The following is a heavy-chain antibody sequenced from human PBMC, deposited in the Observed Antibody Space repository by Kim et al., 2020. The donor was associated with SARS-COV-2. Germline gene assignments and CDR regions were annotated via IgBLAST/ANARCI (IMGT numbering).Heavy chain of an antibody. CDR2: ISAYNGNT. CDR1: GYTFTSYG. Sequence: ASVKVSCKASGYTFTSYGISWVRQAPGQGLEWMGWISAYNGNTNYAQKLQGRVTMTTDTSTSTAYMELRSLRSDDTAVYYCASGSSSSLFYGMDVWGQGTTVTVSS. J-gene: IGHJ6*02. CDR3: ASGSSSSLFYGMDV. D-gene: IGHD6-13*01. V-gene: IGHV1-18*01.